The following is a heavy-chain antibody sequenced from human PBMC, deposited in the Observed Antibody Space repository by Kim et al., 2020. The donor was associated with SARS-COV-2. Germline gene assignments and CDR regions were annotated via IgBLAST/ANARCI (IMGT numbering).Heavy chain of an antibody. V-gene: IGHV3-49*03. CDR1: GFTFGDYA. D-gene: IGHD6-13*01. Sequence: GGSLRLSCTASGFTFGDYAMSWFRQAPGKGLEWVGFIRSKAYGGTTEYAASVKGRFTISRDDSKSIAYLQMNSLKTEDTAVYYCTRWSSSWYGDAFDIWGQGTMVTVSS. CDR3: TRWSSSWYGDAFDI. J-gene: IGHJ3*02. CDR2: IRSKAYGGTT.